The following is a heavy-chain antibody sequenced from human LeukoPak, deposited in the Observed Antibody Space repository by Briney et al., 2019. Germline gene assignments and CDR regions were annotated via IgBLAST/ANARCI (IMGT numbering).Heavy chain of an antibody. CDR1: GFTFSSFA. D-gene: IGHD6-19*01. V-gene: IGHV3-23*01. CDR3: AIAKGPVDIVVAATGVFGY. J-gene: IGHJ4*02. Sequence: GGSLRLSCAASGFTFSSFAMSWVRQAPGKGLEWVSGISDSGASTYYPDSVKGRFTISRDNSKNMLYLQMNSLRADDTAVYYCAIAKGPVDIVVAATGVFGYWGQGTLVTVSS. CDR2: ISDSGAST.